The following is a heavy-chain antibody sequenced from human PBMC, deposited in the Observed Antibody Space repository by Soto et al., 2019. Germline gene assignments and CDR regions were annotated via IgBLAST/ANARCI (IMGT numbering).Heavy chain of an antibody. Sequence: PSETLSLACTVSGGSISSGDYYWSWIRQPPGKGLEWIGYIYYSGSTYYNPSLKSRVTISVDTSKNQFSLKLSSVTAADTAVYYCASGPSYYDFWSGRRERFDYWGQGTLVTVSS. D-gene: IGHD3-3*01. CDR2: IYYSGST. J-gene: IGHJ4*02. V-gene: IGHV4-30-4*01. CDR1: GGSISSGDYY. CDR3: ASGPSYYDFWSGRRERFDY.